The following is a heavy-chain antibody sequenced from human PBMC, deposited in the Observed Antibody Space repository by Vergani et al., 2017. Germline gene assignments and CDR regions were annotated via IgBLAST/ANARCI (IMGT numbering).Heavy chain of an antibody. D-gene: IGHD6-13*01. J-gene: IGHJ4*02. Sequence: QVQLQESGPGLVKPSQTLSLTCTVSGGSISSGSYYWSWIRQPAGKGLEWIGRIYTSGSTNYNPSLKSRVTISVDTSKNQFSLKLSSVTAADTAVYYCARGLGSSSWNYWGQGTLVTVSS. CDR2: IYTSGST. CDR3: ARGLGSSSWNY. V-gene: IGHV4-61*02. CDR1: GGSISSGSYY.